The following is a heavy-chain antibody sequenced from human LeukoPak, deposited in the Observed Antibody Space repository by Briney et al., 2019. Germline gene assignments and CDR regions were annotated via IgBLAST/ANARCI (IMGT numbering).Heavy chain of an antibody. V-gene: IGHV3-23*01. CDR1: EFIFSSYA. Sequence: GGSLRLSCVASEFIFSSYAMSWVRQAPGKGLEWVSAISGSGGSTYYADSVKGRFTISRDNSKNTLYLQMNSLRAEDTAVYYCAKDSLLWFGSNWFDPWGQGTLVTVSS. J-gene: IGHJ5*02. CDR2: ISGSGGST. D-gene: IGHD3-10*01. CDR3: AKDSLLWFGSNWFDP.